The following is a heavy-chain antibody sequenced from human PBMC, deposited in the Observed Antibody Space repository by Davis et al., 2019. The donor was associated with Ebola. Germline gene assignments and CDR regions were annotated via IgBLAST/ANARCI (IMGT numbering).Heavy chain of an antibody. D-gene: IGHD3-10*01. J-gene: IGHJ4*02. CDR1: GYTFTGYY. V-gene: IGHV1-2*02. CDR2: INPNSGGT. Sequence: ASVKVSCKASGYTFTGYYMHWVRQAPGQGLEWMGWINPNSGGTNYAQKLQGRVTMTTDTSTSTAYMELRSLRSDDTAVYYCARVLLWFGESRPAYYFDYWGQGTLVTVSS. CDR3: ARVLLWFGESRPAYYFDY.